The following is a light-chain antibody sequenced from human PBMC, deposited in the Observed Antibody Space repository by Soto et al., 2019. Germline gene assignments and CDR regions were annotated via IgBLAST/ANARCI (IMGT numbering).Light chain of an antibody. CDR2: GAS. CDR1: QSVSSSY. Sequence: EIVLTQSPGTLSLSPGDTATLSCRASQSVSSSYLAWYQQKPGQAPRLLIYGASTRATGIPDRFSGDGSVTHFTLTISRLEAEDFVMYYCQQYGSSPITFGQGTRLEIK. J-gene: IGKJ5*01. CDR3: QQYGSSPIT. V-gene: IGKV3-20*01.